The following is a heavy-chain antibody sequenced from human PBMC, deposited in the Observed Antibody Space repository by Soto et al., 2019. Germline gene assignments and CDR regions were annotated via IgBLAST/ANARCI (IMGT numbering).Heavy chain of an antibody. CDR1: AEAFRSYA. CDR2: IIPICSTA. D-gene: IGHD6-13*01. J-gene: IGHJ6*02. Sequence: GASVPVSLVASAEAFRSYASSWVPQAAGKGLVLLGGIIPICSTANYAQKFQGRVTITADKTTSTAYMELSSLRSEDTAVYYCGRFDAVAYSSSWSCYYYYGMDVWGQGTTVTVSS. V-gene: IGHV1-69*06. CDR3: GRFDAVAYSSSWSCYYYYGMDV.